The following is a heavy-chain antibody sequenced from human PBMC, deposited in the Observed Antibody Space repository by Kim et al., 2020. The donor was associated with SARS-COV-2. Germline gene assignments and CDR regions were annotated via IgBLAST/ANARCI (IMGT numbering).Heavy chain of an antibody. Sequence: SETLSLTCVVYGGSYSVYYWSWIRQPPGKGLEWIGEINHGGSTNYNPSLKSRVTISVDTSKNQFSLKLSSVTAADTAVYYCAPLPYCSNINGYEYFYY. CDR1: GGSYSVYY. V-gene: IGHV4-34*01. CDR3: APLPYCSNINGYEYFYY. D-gene: IGHD2-2*01. J-gene: IGHJ6*01. CDR2: INHGGST.